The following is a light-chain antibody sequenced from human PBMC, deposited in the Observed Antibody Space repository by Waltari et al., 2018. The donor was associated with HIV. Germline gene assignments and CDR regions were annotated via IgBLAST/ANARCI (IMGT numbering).Light chain of an antibody. J-gene: IGKJ1*01. V-gene: IGKV4-1*01. CDR1: QSVLYSSKNKNY. CDR2: WAS. CDR3: QQYYGTPPT. Sequence: DIVMTQSPDSLAVSLGERATVNCKSSQSVLYSSKNKNYLAWYQQEPGQPPKLLIYWASTRESGVPDRFSGSGSGTDFTLTISSLQAEDVAVYYCQQYYGTPPTFGQGTKVEIK.